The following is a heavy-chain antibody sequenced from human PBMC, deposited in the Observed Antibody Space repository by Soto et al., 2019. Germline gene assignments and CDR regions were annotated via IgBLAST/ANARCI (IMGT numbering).Heavy chain of an antibody. D-gene: IGHD4-17*01. J-gene: IGHJ4*02. V-gene: IGHV4-39*01. CDR3: ARHDYEYYFDH. Sequence: SETLSLTCTVSGGSISSSSYYWGWIRQPPGKGLEWIGSIYYSGSTYYNPSLKSRVTISVDTSKNQFSLKLSSVTAADTAVYYCARHDYEYYFDHWGQGTLVTVSS. CDR1: GGSISSSSYY. CDR2: IYYSGST.